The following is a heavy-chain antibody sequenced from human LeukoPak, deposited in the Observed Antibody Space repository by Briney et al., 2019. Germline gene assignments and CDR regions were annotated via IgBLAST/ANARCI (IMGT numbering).Heavy chain of an antibody. CDR3: ARGPTYYDFWSGYYTLQDAFDI. J-gene: IGHJ3*02. CDR1: GGSISSYY. CDR2: IYYSGST. V-gene: IGHV4-59*12. D-gene: IGHD3-3*01. Sequence: PSETLSLTCTVSGGSISSYYWSWIRQPPGKGLEWIGYIYYSGSTNYNPSLKSRVTISVDTSKNQFSLKLSSVTAADTAVYYCARGPTYYDFWSGYYTLQDAFDIWGQGTMVTVSS.